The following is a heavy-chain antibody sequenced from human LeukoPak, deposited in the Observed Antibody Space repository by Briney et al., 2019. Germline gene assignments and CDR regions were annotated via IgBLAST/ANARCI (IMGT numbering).Heavy chain of an antibody. V-gene: IGHV1-46*03. CDR3: ATGGTDDY. CDR2: INLSGGST. CDR1: GYTFTSSY. Sequence: ASVKVSCKASGYTFTSSYMHWVRQAPGQGLEWMGIINLSGGSTSYAQKFQGRVTMTRVTSTSTVYMELSSLRSVDTAVYYCATGGTDDYWGQGTLVTVSS. J-gene: IGHJ4*02. D-gene: IGHD1-26*01.